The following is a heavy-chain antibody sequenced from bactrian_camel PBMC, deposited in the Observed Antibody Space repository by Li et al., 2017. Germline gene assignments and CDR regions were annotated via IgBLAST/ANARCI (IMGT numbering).Heavy chain of an antibody. D-gene: IGHD2*01. J-gene: IGHJ4*01. V-gene: IGHV3S53*01. CDR1: GDSDSACE. CDR2: ILSDGSE. Sequence: VQLVESGGGSVQAGGSLRLACAMSGDSDSACEMGWFRQTPGEERELLSHILSDGSEYYHNSVKGRFTISQDNAKSTVYLQMNNLKHEDTAMYYCAADVAEGCYGPQLMVVGPFDWGQGTQVTVS. CDR3: AADVAEGCYGPQLMVVGPFD.